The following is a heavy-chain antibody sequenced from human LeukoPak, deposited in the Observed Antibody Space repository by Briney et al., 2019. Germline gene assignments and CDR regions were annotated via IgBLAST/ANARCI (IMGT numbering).Heavy chain of an antibody. Sequence: SETLSLTCTVSGYFISTGYYWGWIRQSPGKGLEWIAIIYHSGNNYYNPSLKSRVTISVDTSKNQFSLMLTSVTAADTAVYYCATNLYGSGNYFAYWGQGTLVTVSS. CDR2: IYHSGNN. D-gene: IGHD3-10*01. CDR1: GYFISTGYY. J-gene: IGHJ4*02. V-gene: IGHV4-38-2*02. CDR3: ATNLYGSGNYFAY.